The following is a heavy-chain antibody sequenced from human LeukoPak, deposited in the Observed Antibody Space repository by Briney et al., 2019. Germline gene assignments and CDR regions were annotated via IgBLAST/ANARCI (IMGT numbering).Heavy chain of an antibody. CDR1: PGSISSDSYY. Sequence: PSETLSLTCTVSPGSISSDSYYWGWIRQPPGKGLEWLGGIYYSGSTYYNPSLKSRVTISVDTSKNQFSLKLSSVTAADTAVYYCARTTEAHSWRTRYYDYYMDVWGKGTTVTVSS. D-gene: IGHD6-13*01. CDR3: ARTTEAHSWRTRYYDYYMDV. J-gene: IGHJ6*03. V-gene: IGHV4-39*07. CDR2: IYYSGST.